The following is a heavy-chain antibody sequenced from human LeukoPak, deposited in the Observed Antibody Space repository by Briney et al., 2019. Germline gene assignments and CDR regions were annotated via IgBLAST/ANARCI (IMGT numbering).Heavy chain of an antibody. CDR3: AAAYSSGHLDY. CDR1: GGTFSSYA. Sequence: GASVKVSCKASGGTFSSYAISWVRQAPGQGLEWMGRIIPIFGIANYAQKFQGRVTITADKSTSTAYMELSSLRSEDTAVYYCAAAYSSGHLDYWGQGTLVTVSS. CDR2: IIPIFGIA. V-gene: IGHV1-69*04. J-gene: IGHJ4*02. D-gene: IGHD3-22*01.